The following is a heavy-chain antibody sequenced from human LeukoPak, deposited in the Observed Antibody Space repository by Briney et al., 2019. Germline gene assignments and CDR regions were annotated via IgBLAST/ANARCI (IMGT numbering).Heavy chain of an antibody. CDR3: AKGKVNHDGAIDI. CDR2: VFAGTSST. V-gene: IGHV3-23*01. CDR1: GFSFPSYA. Sequence: GGSLRLSCAASGFSFPSYAMSWVRQAPGKRLEWVSIVFAGTSSTFYAASVKGRFTISRDDSKKMLYLQMNSLRVEDTAIYYCAKGKVNHDGAIDIWGQGTTVAVAS. J-gene: IGHJ3*02. D-gene: IGHD1-14*01.